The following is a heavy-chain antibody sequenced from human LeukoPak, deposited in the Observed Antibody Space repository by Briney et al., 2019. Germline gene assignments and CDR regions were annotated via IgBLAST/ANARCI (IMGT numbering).Heavy chain of an antibody. CDR2: IYYSGST. D-gene: IGHD5-18*01. CDR3: ARCYPSNYYYGMDV. V-gene: IGHV4-39*07. CDR1: GGSISSSTYY. Sequence: EPSETLSLTCTVSGGSISSSTYYWGWIRQPPGKGLEWIGSIYYSGSTNYHPSLKSRVTISVDTSKNQFSLKLSSVTAADTAVYYCARCYPSNYYYGMDVWGQGATVTVSS. J-gene: IGHJ6*02.